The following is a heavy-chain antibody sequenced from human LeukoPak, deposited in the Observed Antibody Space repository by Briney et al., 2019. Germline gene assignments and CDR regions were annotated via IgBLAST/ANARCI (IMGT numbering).Heavy chain of an antibody. J-gene: IGHJ2*01. D-gene: IGHD3-16*01. Sequence: SETLSLTCTVSGASINSGGYYWSWMRQHPGKGLEWIGYIYSSGSGNYNPSLKSRVTISVDTSKNQFSLKLSSVTAADTAVYYCARGLGDGSDLWGRGTLVTVSS. CDR1: GASINSGGYY. CDR2: IYSSGSG. V-gene: IGHV4-31*03. CDR3: ARGLGDGSDL.